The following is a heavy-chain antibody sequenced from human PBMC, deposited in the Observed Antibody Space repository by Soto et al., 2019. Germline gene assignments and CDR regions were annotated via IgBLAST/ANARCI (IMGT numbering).Heavy chain of an antibody. D-gene: IGHD2-15*01. V-gene: IGHV1-46*01. Sequence: ASVKVSCKASGYTFTSYSMHWVRQAPGQGLEWMGIINPSSGRTSYAQNFQGRVTMTSDTSTSIVYMEMSSLKSEDTAVYYCARDHNFGFILYAMDVWGQGATVTVSS. CDR1: GYTFTSYS. J-gene: IGHJ6*02. CDR3: ARDHNFGFILYAMDV. CDR2: INPSSGRT.